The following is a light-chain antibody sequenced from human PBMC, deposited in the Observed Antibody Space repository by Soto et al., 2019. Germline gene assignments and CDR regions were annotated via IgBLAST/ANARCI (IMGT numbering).Light chain of an antibody. Sequence: QSVLTQPASVSGSPGQSITISCTGTSSDVGSYNLVSWYQQHPGKAPKLMIYEVSKRPSGVSNSFSGSKSGNTASLTISGLQAEDEADYYCCSYAGSSTFVYVFGTGTKVTVL. CDR3: CSYAGSSTFVYV. CDR2: EVS. CDR1: SSDVGSYNL. V-gene: IGLV2-23*02. J-gene: IGLJ1*01.